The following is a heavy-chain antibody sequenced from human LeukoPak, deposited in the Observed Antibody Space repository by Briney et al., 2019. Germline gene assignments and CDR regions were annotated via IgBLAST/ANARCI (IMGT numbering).Heavy chain of an antibody. D-gene: IGHD4-17*01. J-gene: IGHJ3*01. CDR1: GLTFRSYA. CDR2: ISGSGGST. CDR3: ANYMTTVTTSAFDV. V-gene: IGHV3-23*01. Sequence: GGSLRLSCAASGLTFRSYAMSWVRQAPGKGLEWDSTISGSGGSTYYADSVKGRFTISRDNSKNTLYLQMNSLRAEDTAVYYCANYMTTVTTSAFDVWGQGTMVTVSS.